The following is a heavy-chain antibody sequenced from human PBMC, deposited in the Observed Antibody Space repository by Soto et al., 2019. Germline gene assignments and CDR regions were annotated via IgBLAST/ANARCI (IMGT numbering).Heavy chain of an antibody. D-gene: IGHD1-1*01. CDR2: ISDDGSTT. CDR1: GFSFSADW. V-gene: IGHV3-74*01. Sequence: GGSLSLSCEVSGFSFSADWFYGCRQVPGRELLGVSRISDDGSTTTYADSVKGRFTISRDNAKNTLYLQMNSLRADDTGLYYCTRGPRVSSTGTGAHWGQGTLVTVSS. J-gene: IGHJ4*02. CDR3: TRGPRVSSTGTGAH.